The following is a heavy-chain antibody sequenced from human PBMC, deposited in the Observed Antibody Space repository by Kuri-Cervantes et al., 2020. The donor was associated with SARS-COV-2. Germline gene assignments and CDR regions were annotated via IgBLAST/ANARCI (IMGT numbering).Heavy chain of an antibody. Sequence: LSLTCAASGFTFSSYGMHWVRQAPGKGLEWVAVIWYDGSNKYYADSVKGRFTISRDNSKNTLYLQMNSLKTEDTAVYYCTSYAGGGVARDAFDIWGQGTMVTVSS. CDR3: TSYAGGGVARDAFDI. CDR1: GFTFSSYG. V-gene: IGHV3-33*01. D-gene: IGHD2-2*01. J-gene: IGHJ3*02. CDR2: IWYDGSNK.